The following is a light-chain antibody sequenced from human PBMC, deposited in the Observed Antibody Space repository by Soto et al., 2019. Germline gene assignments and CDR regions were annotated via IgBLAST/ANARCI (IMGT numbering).Light chain of an antibody. CDR1: QSVSSN. V-gene: IGKV3-15*01. CDR3: RQYNVWPLP. CDR2: VAS. J-gene: IGKJ4*01. Sequence: EIVMTQSPATLSVSPGERATLSCRASQSVSSNLAWYQQKPGQTPKLLIYVASTRATGIPARFSGSGSGTDFILTFSSLRSEVFAVYYCRQYNVWPLPFGGGPKVEFK.